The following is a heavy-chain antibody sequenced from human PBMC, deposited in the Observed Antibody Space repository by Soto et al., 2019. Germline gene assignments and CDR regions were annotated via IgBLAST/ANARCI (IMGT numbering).Heavy chain of an antibody. CDR2: IFHDGTA. D-gene: IGHD3-10*01. CDR1: GASRSRGNL. Sequence: SVTLSLTCAFSGASRSRGNLLTWVRPSPQRGLEYIGEIFHDGTANYYPSFERRVAISVDTSKNQFSLKLTSVTAADTAIYFCARLVYDTRLNYMYFDLWGQGNRVTVS. V-gene: IGHV4-4*02. CDR3: ARLVYDTRLNYMYFDL. J-gene: IGHJ4*02.